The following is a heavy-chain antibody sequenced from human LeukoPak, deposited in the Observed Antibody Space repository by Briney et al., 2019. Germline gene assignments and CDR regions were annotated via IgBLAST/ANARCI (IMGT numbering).Heavy chain of an antibody. Sequence: GGSLRLSCAASGFTFSSYSMNWVRQAPGKGLEWFSYISSSSSTIYYADSVRGRSTISRDNAKNSLYLQMNSLRAEDTAVYYCARGSGSYSFNLLGFDPWGQGTLVTVSS. CDR1: GFTFSSYS. J-gene: IGHJ5*02. CDR2: ISSSSSTI. D-gene: IGHD1-26*01. CDR3: ARGSGSYSFNLLGFDP. V-gene: IGHV3-48*01.